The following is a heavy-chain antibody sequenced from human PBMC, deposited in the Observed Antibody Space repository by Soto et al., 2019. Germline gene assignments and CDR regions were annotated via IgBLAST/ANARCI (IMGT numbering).Heavy chain of an antibody. J-gene: IGHJ4*02. V-gene: IGHV3-74*01. D-gene: IGHD4-17*01. CDR3: TSGPRPTSIVTVSF. CDR2: ITDDGSTT. CDR1: GFIFSMYW. Sequence: PGGSLRLSCETSGFIFSMYWMHWVRQVPGKGPQWVARITDDGSTTYYAASVEGRFTISRDNAKNALYLQMTSLRADDTAVYYWTSGPRPTSIVTVSFWGQGTLVTV.